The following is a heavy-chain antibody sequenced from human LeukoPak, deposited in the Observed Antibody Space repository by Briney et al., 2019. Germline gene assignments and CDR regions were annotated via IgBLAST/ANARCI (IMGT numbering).Heavy chain of an antibody. CDR2: IRYDGSNK. CDR3: ARVRYVSSWSFDY. J-gene: IGHJ4*02. V-gene: IGHV3-30*02. D-gene: IGHD6-13*01. CDR1: GFTFSRYG. Sequence: GGSLRLSCTASGFTFSRYGIHWVRQAPGKGLEWVAFIRYDGSNKYYADSVKGRFTISRDNSKNTLYSQMNSLRTEDTAVYYCARVRYVSSWSFDYWGQGTLVTVSS.